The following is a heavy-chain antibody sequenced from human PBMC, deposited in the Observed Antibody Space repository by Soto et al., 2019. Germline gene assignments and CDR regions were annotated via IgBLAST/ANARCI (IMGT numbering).Heavy chain of an antibody. CDR2: ISSSSSTI. D-gene: IGHD1-26*01. J-gene: IGHJ2*01. CDR3: ARDKDSGSYLYWYFDL. CDR1: GFTFSSYS. Sequence: EVQLVESGGGLVQPGGSLRLSCAASGFTFSSYSMNWVRQAPGKGLEWVSYISSSSSTIYYADSVKGRFTISSDNAKNSLYLQMSSLRAEDTAVYYCARDKDSGSYLYWYFDLWGRGTLVTVSS. V-gene: IGHV3-48*01.